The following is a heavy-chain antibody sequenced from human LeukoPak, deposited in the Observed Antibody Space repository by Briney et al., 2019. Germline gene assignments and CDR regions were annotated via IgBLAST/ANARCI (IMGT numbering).Heavy chain of an antibody. CDR2: ISSDSRYI. J-gene: IGHJ5*02. V-gene: IGHV3-21*01. D-gene: IGHD4-17*01. CDR3: AKDLLSTVTTPPWFDP. CDR1: GFTFSTYS. Sequence: GGSLRLSCAASGFTFSTYSMNWVRQLPGKGLEWVSAISSDSRYIYYADSVKGRFTTSRDNAKNSLYLQMNSLRVEDTAVYYCAKDLLSTVTTPPWFDPWGQGTLVTVSS.